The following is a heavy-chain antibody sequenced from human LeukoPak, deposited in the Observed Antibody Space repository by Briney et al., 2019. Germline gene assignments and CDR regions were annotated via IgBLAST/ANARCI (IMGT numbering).Heavy chain of an antibody. V-gene: IGHV3-30*02. J-gene: IGHJ6*03. D-gene: IGHD2-2*02. CDR3: AKRPVYCSSTSCYTDYYYYYMDV. CDR2: IRYDGSNK. CDR1: GFPFSSYG. Sequence: GGSLRLSCAASGFPFSSYGMHWVRQAPGKGLEWVAFIRYDGSNKYYADSVKGRFTISRDNSKNTLYLQMNSLRAEDTAVYYCAKRPVYCSSTSCYTDYYYYYMDVWGKGTTVTVSS.